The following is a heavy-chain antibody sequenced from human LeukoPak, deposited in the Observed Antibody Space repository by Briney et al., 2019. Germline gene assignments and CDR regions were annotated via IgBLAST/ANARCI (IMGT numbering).Heavy chain of an antibody. D-gene: IGHD7-27*01. J-gene: IGHJ4*02. CDR2: FSNNGTN. Sequence: PSETLSLTCTVSGGSIIDYYWSWIRQPPGKGLEWIGYFSNNGTNNYNTSLKGRVTMSVDTSKNQFSLKLSSVTAADTAVYYCARGSNWGDYWGQGTLVTVSS. V-gene: IGHV4-59*12. CDR1: GGSIIDYY. CDR3: ARGSNWGDY.